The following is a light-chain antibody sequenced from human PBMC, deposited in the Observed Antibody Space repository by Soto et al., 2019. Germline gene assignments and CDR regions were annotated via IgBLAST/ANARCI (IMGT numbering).Light chain of an antibody. CDR2: AAS. CDR1: QSVGTS. CDR3: QQYGNSPPWT. Sequence: EIVLTQSPDTLSLSPGERATLACRASQSVGTSLAWYQQKPGQAPRLLIYAASSRATGIPDRFTGSGSGTDFTLTISRLEPEDFAVYYCQQYGNSPPWTFGQGTKV. V-gene: IGKV3-20*01. J-gene: IGKJ1*01.